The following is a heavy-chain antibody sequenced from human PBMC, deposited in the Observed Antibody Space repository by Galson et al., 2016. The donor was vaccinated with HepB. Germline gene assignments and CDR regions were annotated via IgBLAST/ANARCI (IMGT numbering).Heavy chain of an antibody. CDR2: ISWDSGII. Sequence: SLRLSCAASGFTSDGYALHWVRQAPGKGLEWVSGISWDSGIIRYADSVEGRFTISRDNAKNSLYLQMNSLRPEDTALYYCVKDNQAGWFGDEDWYFDLWGRGTLVTVSS. CDR1: GFTSDGYA. D-gene: IGHD3-10*01. CDR3: VKDNQAGWFGDEDWYFDL. V-gene: IGHV3-9*02. J-gene: IGHJ2*01.